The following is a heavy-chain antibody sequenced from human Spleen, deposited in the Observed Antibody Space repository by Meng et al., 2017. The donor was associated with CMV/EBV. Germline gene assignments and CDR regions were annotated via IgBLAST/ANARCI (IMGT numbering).Heavy chain of an antibody. CDR3: AKVPYSSITGSYFDY. D-gene: IGHD6-13*01. V-gene: IGHV3-9*03. CDR1: GCTFEYYA. Sequence: GGSLRLSCAASGCTFEYYAMHWVRQTPGKGLEWVSGIDWSGAHMAYADSVKGRFTISRDNAKNSLYLQMNSLRPEDMAFYYCAKVPYSSITGSYFDYWGQGTLVTVSS. J-gene: IGHJ4*02. CDR2: IDWSGAHM.